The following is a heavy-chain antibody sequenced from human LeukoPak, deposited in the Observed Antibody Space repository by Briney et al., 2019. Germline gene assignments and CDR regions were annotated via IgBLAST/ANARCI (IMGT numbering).Heavy chain of an antibody. CDR1: GFTFSSYA. Sequence: GGSLRLSCAASGFTFSSYAMSWVRQAPGKGLEWVSAISGSGGSTYYADSVKGRFTISRDNSKNTLYLQMNSLRAEDTAVYYCAKDGAYSGYDWVPQYYYYGMDVWGQGTTVTVSS. D-gene: IGHD5-12*01. CDR3: AKDGAYSGYDWVPQYYYYGMDV. V-gene: IGHV3-23*01. J-gene: IGHJ6*02. CDR2: ISGSGGST.